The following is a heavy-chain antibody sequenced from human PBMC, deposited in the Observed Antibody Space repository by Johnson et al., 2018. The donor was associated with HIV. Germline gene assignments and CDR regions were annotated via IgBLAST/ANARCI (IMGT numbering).Heavy chain of an antibody. J-gene: IGHJ3*02. CDR1: GFTFSSYG. CDR3: ASGYSYGPDAFDI. D-gene: IGHD5-18*01. CDR2: IRYDGSNK. Sequence: QVQLVESGGGLVKPGGSLRLSCAASGFTFSSYGMHWVRQAPGKGLEWVTFIRYDGSNKYFADSVKGRFTISRDNSKSTLYLQMNSLSTEDTAVYYCASGYSYGPDAFDIWAKGQWSPSLQ. V-gene: IGHV3-30*02.